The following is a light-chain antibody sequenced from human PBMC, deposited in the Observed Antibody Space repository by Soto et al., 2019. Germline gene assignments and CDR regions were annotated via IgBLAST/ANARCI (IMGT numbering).Light chain of an antibody. Sequence: QSALTQPASVSGSPGQSITISCTGTSSDVGGYNYVSWYQQHPGKAPKLMIYEVSNRPSGVSNRFSGSKSGNTASLTISELQAEDEADYYCSSYTSSSHVIFGGGTKVTVL. V-gene: IGLV2-14*01. CDR1: SSDVGGYNY. CDR3: SSYTSSSHVI. J-gene: IGLJ2*01. CDR2: EVS.